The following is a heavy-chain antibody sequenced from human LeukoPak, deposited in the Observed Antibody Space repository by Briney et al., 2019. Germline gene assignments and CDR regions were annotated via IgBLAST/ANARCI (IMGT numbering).Heavy chain of an antibody. V-gene: IGHV3-74*01. CDR2: INSDGSTT. CDR1: GFTFSTYW. CDR3: ATQLGTLDY. J-gene: IGHJ4*02. D-gene: IGHD5-18*01. Sequence: PGGSLRLSCAASGFTFSTYWMHWVRQAPGKGLVWVSRINSDGSTTSYADSVTGRFTISRDNAKNTLYLQMNTLRAEDTAVYYCATQLGTLDYWGQGTLVTVSS.